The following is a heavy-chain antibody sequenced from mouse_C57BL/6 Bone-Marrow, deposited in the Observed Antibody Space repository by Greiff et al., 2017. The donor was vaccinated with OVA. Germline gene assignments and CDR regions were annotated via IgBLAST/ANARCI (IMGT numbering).Heavy chain of an antibody. Sequence: QVTLKESGPGILQPSQTLSLTCSFSGFSLSTFGMGVGWIRQPSGKGLEWLAHIWWDDDKYYNPALKSRLTISKDTSKNQVFLKIANVDTADTATYYCARIAGVITTVVAPHWYFDVWGTGTTVTVSS. D-gene: IGHD1-1*01. CDR2: IWWDDDK. V-gene: IGHV8-8*01. CDR3: ARIAGVITTVVAPHWYFDV. J-gene: IGHJ1*03. CDR1: GFSLSTFGMG.